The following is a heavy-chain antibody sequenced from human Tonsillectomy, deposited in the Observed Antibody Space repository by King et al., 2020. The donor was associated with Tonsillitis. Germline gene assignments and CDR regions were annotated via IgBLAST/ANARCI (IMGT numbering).Heavy chain of an antibody. CDR1: SGSLSSGGYY. V-gene: IGHV4-31*03. CDR3: ARVARHGGYDLSFDS. J-gene: IGHJ4*02. CDR2: IHYSGYT. Sequence: LQLQESGPGLVKPSQTLSLTCTVSSGSLSSGGYYWTWIRQHPGKGLEWIGYIHYSGYTYYNPSLKSRLTISIDTSKNHFSLKLSSVTAADTAVYYCARVARHGGYDLSFDSWGQGTLVTVSS. D-gene: IGHD5-12*01.